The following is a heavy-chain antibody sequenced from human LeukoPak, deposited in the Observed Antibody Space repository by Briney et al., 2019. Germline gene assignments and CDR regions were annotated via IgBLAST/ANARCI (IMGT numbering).Heavy chain of an antibody. Sequence: GESLKISCKGSGYSFTSYWIGWVRQMPGKGLEWMGIIYPGDSDTRYSASFQGQVTISADKSTSTAYLQWSSLKASDTAMYYCARPRIAAAGNVYYMDVWGKGTTVTVSS. CDR2: IYPGDSDT. CDR3: ARPRIAAAGNVYYMDV. J-gene: IGHJ6*03. V-gene: IGHV5-51*01. D-gene: IGHD6-13*01. CDR1: GYSFTSYW.